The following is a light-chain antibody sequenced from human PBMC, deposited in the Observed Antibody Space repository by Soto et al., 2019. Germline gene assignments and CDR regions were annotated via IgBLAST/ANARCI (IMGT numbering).Light chain of an antibody. CDR1: STDVGGYNY. CDR3: SSYTSSSTLYI. J-gene: IGLJ1*01. CDR2: EVN. V-gene: IGLV2-14*01. Sequence: QSALAQPSSVSGSPGQSITISCTGTSTDVGGYNYVSWYQHHPGKGPKLIIYEVNNRPSGISNRFSGSKSGNTASLTISGLQADDEADYYCSSYTSSSTLYIFGTGTKVTVL.